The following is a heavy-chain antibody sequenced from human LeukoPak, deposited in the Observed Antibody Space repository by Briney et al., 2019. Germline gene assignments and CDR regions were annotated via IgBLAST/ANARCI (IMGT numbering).Heavy chain of an antibody. CDR3: ARGYDSSGFKFDY. D-gene: IGHD3-22*01. CDR2: IYYSGST. Sequence: SETLSLTCAVYGGSFSGYYWSWIRQHPGKGLEGIGYIYYSGSTYYNPSLKSRVTISVDTSKNQFSLKLSSVTAADTAVYYCARGYDSSGFKFDYWGQGTLVTVSS. CDR1: GGSFSGYY. J-gene: IGHJ4*02. V-gene: IGHV4-31*11.